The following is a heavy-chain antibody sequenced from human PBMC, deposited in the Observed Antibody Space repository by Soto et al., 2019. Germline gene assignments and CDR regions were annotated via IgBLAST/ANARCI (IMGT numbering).Heavy chain of an antibody. Sequence: QLQLQESGPGMVKLSETVSLTCTVSGGSVNSASDYWSWIRQSPEKGLEWIGYVYYNGNTNYNPSLKSRVTMSVDTSKNQFSLKLSSVTAADTAVYYCARAQSVAWYGFDYWGQGTLVTVSS. CDR2: VYYNGNT. CDR3: ARAQSVAWYGFDY. CDR1: GGSVNSASDY. J-gene: IGHJ4*02. V-gene: IGHV4-61*01. D-gene: IGHD6-13*01.